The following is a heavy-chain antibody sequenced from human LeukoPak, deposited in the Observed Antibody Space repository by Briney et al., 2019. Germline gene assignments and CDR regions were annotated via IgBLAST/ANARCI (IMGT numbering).Heavy chain of an antibody. V-gene: IGHV3-48*04. CDR3: ARVKVQYYYDSSGPYYFDY. D-gene: IGHD3-22*01. CDR1: GFTFSNYY. J-gene: IGHJ4*02. Sequence: GGALRLSCAASGFTFSNYYMNWVRQTPGKGLEGVSYISRNSETIYYADSVKGRFTISRDNAKNSLYLQMNSLRAEDTAVYYCARVKVQYYYDSSGPYYFDYWGQGTLVTVSS. CDR2: ISRNSETI.